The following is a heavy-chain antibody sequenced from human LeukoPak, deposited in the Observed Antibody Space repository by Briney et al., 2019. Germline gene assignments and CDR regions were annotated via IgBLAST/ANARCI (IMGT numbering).Heavy chain of an antibody. Sequence: SQTLSLTCAISGDSVSSGSSSWHWIRQSPSRGLEWLGRTYYTSKWTGDSALSVRSRIAVTPDTSKNQFTLQLNSVTGDDTAVYYCVRRAKGNSYFDPWGQGTLVVVSS. CDR2: TYYTSKWTG. CDR1: GDSVSSGSSS. V-gene: IGHV6-1*01. CDR3: VRRAKGNSYFDP. J-gene: IGHJ5*02. D-gene: IGHD4-23*01.